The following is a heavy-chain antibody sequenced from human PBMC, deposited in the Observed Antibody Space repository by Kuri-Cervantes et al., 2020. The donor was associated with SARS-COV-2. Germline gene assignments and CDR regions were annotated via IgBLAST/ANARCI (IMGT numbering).Heavy chain of an antibody. D-gene: IGHD6-19*01. J-gene: IGHJ4*02. CDR3: ARVDPPLIDSSGLTGIDY. V-gene: IGHV3-48*03. CDR2: ISSSGSTI. CDR1: GFTFSSYE. Sequence: SCAASGFTFSSYEMNWVRQAPGKGLEWVSYISSSGSTIYYADSVKGRFTISRDNAKNSLYLQMNSLRAEDTAVYYCARVDPPLIDSSGLTGIDYWGQGTLVTVSS.